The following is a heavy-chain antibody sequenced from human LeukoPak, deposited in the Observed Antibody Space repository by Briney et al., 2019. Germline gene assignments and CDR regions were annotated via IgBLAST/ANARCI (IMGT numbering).Heavy chain of an antibody. V-gene: IGHV3-7*01. CDR3: ATDSFSISSISLPGADAFDI. J-gene: IGHJ3*02. D-gene: IGHD3-3*02. CDR2: INQDGSAK. Sequence: PGGSLRLSCGASGFTFSNYWMTWVRQAPGKGLEWVANINQDGSAKYYVGSVKGRFTISRDSAKNSLYLQMNSLRVDDTAVYHCATDSFSISSISLPGADAFDIWGQGTMVTVSS. CDR1: GFTFSNYW.